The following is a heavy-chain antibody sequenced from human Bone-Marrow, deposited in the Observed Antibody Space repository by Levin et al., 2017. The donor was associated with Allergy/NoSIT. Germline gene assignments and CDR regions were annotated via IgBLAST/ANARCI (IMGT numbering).Heavy chain of an antibody. V-gene: IGHV5-51*01. Sequence: RGESLKISCKGSGYSFTSYWIGWVRQMPGKGLEWMGIIYPGDSDTRYSPSFQGQVTIPADKSISTAYLQWSSLKASDTAMYYCARMSGSWYKGNWFDPWGQGTLVTVSS. CDR2: IYPGDSDT. CDR3: ARMSGSWYKGNWFDP. J-gene: IGHJ5*02. CDR1: GYSFTSYW. D-gene: IGHD6-13*01.